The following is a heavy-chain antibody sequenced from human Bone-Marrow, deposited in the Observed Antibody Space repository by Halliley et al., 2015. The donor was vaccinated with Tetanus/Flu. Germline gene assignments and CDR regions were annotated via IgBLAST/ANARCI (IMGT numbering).Heavy chain of an antibody. J-gene: IGHJ4*02. CDR3: ARGGCSGGNCYWFDY. D-gene: IGHD2-15*01. Sequence: SLRLSCAASGFSFSRYGMHWVRQAPGKGLEWVAIAWSDESNKYYGDSVKGRFTISRDNSKNTLYLQMNSLRVEDTAMYYCARGGCSGGNCYWFDYWGQGTLVTVSS. CDR1: GFSFSRYG. CDR2: AWSDESNK. V-gene: IGHV3-33*01.